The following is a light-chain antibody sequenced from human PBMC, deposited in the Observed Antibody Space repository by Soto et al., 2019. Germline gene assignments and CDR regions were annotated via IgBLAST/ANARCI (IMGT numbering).Light chain of an antibody. CDR3: QHYHSAHALT. CDR2: GAS. J-gene: IGKJ4*01. Sequence: IQMTESPSSLSASVGDRVTITCRASQGISNSLAWFQQKPGKVTKLLIYGASTLHSGVPPRFSGSGYATVFTLTISSMQPEDVAPYYFQHYHSAHALTFGGGTKVEIK. CDR1: QGISNS. V-gene: IGKV1-27*01.